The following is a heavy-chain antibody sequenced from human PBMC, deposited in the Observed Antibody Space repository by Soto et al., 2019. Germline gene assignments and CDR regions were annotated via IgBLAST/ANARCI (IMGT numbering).Heavy chain of an antibody. J-gene: IGHJ4*02. CDR3: ARQTRDQTCDFVY. CDR2: INAGNGNT. CDR1: GYTFTSYA. Sequence: QVQLVQSGAEVKKPGASVKVSCKASGYTFTSYAMHWVRQAPGQRLEWTGWINAGNGNTKYSQKFQGRVTITRDTGVSTAYRERRILRVEDTAVTYSARQTRDQTCDFVYRVQGAMVTV. V-gene: IGHV1-3*01.